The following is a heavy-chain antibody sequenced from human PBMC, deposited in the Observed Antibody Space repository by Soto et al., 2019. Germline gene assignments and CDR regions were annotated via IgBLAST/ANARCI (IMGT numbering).Heavy chain of an antibody. D-gene: IGHD6-13*01. Sequence: ASVKVSCKASGCTFSSYAISCVRQAPGQGLEWMGGIIPIFGTANYAQKFQGRVTITADESTSTAYMELSSLRSEDTAVYYCARDVGIAAAASHGMDVWGQGTTVTVSS. CDR3: ARDVGIAAAASHGMDV. V-gene: IGHV1-69*13. CDR1: GCTFSSYA. CDR2: IIPIFGTA. J-gene: IGHJ6*02.